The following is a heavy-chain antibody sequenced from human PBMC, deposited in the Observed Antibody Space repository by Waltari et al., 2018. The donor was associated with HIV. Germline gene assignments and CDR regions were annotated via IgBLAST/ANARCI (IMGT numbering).Heavy chain of an antibody. CDR2: MSYSGST. CDR3: ARSFSGYSNYFDP. Sequence: QLQLQESGPGLVKSPETLSLTCTVSGGSMTSSSYYWGWIRQPPGKGLEWSGSMSYSGSTYHNPSLRSRLTISVDTSKNQFSLKLTSVTAADTAVYYCARSFSGYSNYFDPWGQGTLVTVSS. D-gene: IGHD4-4*01. CDR1: GGSMTSSSYY. V-gene: IGHV4-39*01. J-gene: IGHJ5*02.